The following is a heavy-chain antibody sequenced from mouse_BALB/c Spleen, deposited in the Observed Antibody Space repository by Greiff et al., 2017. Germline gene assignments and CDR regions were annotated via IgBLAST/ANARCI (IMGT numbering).Heavy chain of an antibody. D-gene: IGHD1-1*01. Sequence: VQLQQSGAELVKPGASVKLSCTASGFNIKDTYMHWVKQRPEQGLEWIGRIDPANGNTKYDPKFQGKATITADTSSNTAYLQLSSLTSEDTAVYYCAGDYYGSRGDDWGQGTTLTVSS. J-gene: IGHJ2*01. CDR3: AGDYYGSRGDD. CDR2: IDPANGNT. CDR1: GFNIKDTY. V-gene: IGHV14-3*02.